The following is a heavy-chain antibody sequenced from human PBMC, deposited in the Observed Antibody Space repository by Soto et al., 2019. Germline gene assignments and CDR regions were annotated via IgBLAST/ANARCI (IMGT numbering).Heavy chain of an antibody. CDR2: ISSSGSTI. CDR1: GFTFSDYY. J-gene: IGHJ4*02. Sequence: GGSLRLSCAASGFTFSDYYMSWIRQAPGKGLEWVSYISSSGSTIYYADSVKGRFTISRDTSTRTVYMELSSLRSEDTAVYYCARARNYFDYWGQGTLVTVSS. CDR3: ARARNYFDY. V-gene: IGHV3-11*01.